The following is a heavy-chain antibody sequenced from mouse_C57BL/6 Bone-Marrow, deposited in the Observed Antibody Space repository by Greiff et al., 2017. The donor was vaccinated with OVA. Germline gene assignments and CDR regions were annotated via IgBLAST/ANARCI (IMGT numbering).Heavy chain of an antibody. CDR1: GYTFTDYY. J-gene: IGHJ3*01. Sequence: EVKLQQSGPELVKPGASVKISCKASGYTFTDYYMNWVKQSHGKSLEWIGDINPNNGGTSYNQKFKGKATLTVDKSSSTAYMELRSLTSEDSAVYYCAREDSNYFSGFAYWGQGTLVTVSA. CDR3: AREDSNYFSGFAY. D-gene: IGHD2-5*01. V-gene: IGHV1-26*01. CDR2: INPNNGGT.